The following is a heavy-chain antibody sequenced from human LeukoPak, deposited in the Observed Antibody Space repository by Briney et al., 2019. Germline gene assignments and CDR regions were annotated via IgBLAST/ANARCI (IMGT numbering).Heavy chain of an antibody. CDR3: ARKLSGADKGFDY. D-gene: IGHD3-10*01. J-gene: IGHJ4*02. CDR1: GDSMNSYY. V-gene: IGHV4-59*01. Sequence: PSETLSLTCTDSGDSMNSYYWSWIRQPPGKGVEWIGHIYYIGSTNYNPSLKSRITISVDTSKNQFSLKLSSVTAADTAVYYCARKLSGADKGFDYWGQGTLVTVSS. CDR2: IYYIGST.